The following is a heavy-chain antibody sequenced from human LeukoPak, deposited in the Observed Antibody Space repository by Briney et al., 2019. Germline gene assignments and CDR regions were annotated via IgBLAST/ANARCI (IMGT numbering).Heavy chain of an antibody. Sequence: ASVKVSCKASGGTFSSYAISWVRQAPGQGLEWMGGIIPIFGTANYAQKFQGRVTITADKSTSTAYMELSSLRSEDTAVYYCARGQVDYDILTGYYVIDYWGQGTLVTVSS. CDR1: GGTFSSYA. J-gene: IGHJ4*02. D-gene: IGHD3-9*01. CDR2: IIPIFGTA. CDR3: ARGQVDYDILTGYYVIDY. V-gene: IGHV1-69*06.